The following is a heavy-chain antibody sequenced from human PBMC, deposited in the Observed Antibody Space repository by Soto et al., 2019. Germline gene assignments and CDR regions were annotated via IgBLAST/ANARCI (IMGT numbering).Heavy chain of an antibody. Sequence: EVQLLESGGGLVQPGGSLRLSCAASGFTFSSYAMSWVRQAPGKGLEWVSAISGSGVGTYYADSVKGRVTISRDNSKNTLDLQMNSLRAEDTAVYYCAKCMTTVTTFPFDIWGQGTMVSVSS. CDR1: GFTFSSYA. CDR3: AKCMTTVTTFPFDI. D-gene: IGHD4-17*01. V-gene: IGHV3-23*01. J-gene: IGHJ3*02. CDR2: ISGSGVGT.